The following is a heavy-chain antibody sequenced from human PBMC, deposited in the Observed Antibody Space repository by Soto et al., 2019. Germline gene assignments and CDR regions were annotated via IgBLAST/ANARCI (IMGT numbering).Heavy chain of an antibody. CDR1: GGSISSYY. J-gene: IGHJ5*01. Sequence: SETLSLTCTFSGGSISSYYWSLIRQPPGKGLEWIGYIYYSGSTNYNPSLKSRVTISVDTSKNQFSLKLSSVTAADTAVYYCARDLSPGALRGWFDPWGQGTTVTVSS. CDR2: IYYSGST. V-gene: IGHV4-59*01. D-gene: IGHD2-8*02. CDR3: ARDLSPGALRGWFDP.